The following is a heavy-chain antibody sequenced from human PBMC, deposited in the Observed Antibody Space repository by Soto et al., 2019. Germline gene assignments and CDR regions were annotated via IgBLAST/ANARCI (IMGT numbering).Heavy chain of an antibody. CDR2: IYYSGST. CDR3: AGYSSSWAPFDY. D-gene: IGHD6-13*01. J-gene: IGHJ4*02. CDR1: GGSISSSSYY. V-gene: IGHV4-39*01. Sequence: SETLSLTCTVSGGSISSSSYYWGWIRQPPGKGLEWIGSIYYSGSTYYNPSLKSRVTISVDTSKNQFSLKLSSVTAADTAVYHCAGYSSSWAPFDYWGQGTLVTVSS.